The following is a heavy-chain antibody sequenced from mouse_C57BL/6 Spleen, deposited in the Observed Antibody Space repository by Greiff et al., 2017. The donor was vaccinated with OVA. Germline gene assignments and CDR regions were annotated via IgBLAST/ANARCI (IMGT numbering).Heavy chain of an antibody. V-gene: IGHV1-53*01. Sequence: QVQLQQSGTELVKPGASVKLSCKASGYTFTSYWMHWVKQRPGQGLEWIGNINPSNGGTNYNEKFKSKTTLTLDKSYSTDYMQLSTLTSEDSAVYYCARELAGTEDFDYWGQGTTLTVSA. D-gene: IGHD4-1*01. CDR3: ARELAGTEDFDY. CDR1: GYTFTSYW. CDR2: INPSNGGT. J-gene: IGHJ2*01.